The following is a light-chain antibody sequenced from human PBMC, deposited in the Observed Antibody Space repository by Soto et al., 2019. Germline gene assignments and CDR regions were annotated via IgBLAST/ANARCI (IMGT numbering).Light chain of an antibody. CDR3: QQYRNWPRT. V-gene: IGKV3-15*01. J-gene: IGKJ1*01. Sequence: EIVLTQSPAILSVSQGGRATLSCRASQSIANSLAWYQQKPGQAPRLLIYGASTRATGIPARFSGSGSGTEFTLTINNLQSEDFAVYYCQQYRNWPRTFGQGTKVDIK. CDR1: QSIANS. CDR2: GAS.